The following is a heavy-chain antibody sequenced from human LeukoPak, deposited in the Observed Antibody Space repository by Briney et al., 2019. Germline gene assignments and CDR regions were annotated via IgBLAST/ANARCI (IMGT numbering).Heavy chain of an antibody. CDR1: GFTFSSYG. CDR2: ISGSSGTT. V-gene: IGHV3-23*01. CDR3: AKWQDVIHWGYFDS. D-gene: IGHD3-16*01. Sequence: PGGSLRLSCAASGFTFSSYGMSWVRQAPGKGLEWVSAISGSSGTTYYVDSVRGRLTMSRDNSKNTLYLQMSSLRAEDTAIYYCAKWQDVIHWGYFDSWGQGTLVTVS. J-gene: IGHJ4*02.